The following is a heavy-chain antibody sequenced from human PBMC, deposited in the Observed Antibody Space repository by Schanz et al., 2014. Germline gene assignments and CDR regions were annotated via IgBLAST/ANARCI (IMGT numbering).Heavy chain of an antibody. Sequence: QVQLVQSGAEVKKPGASVKVSCKASGYTLTAYYMHWVRQAPGQGLEWMGWINPDSGGTNYAQKFQGRVTMTRDMSINTAYMELSRLRSDDSAVYYCASDFRSGYSHYYYGLDVWGQGTTVTVSS. D-gene: IGHD3-3*01. CDR3: ASDFRSGYSHYYYGLDV. CDR2: INPDSGGT. V-gene: IGHV1-2*02. CDR1: GYTLTAYY. J-gene: IGHJ6*02.